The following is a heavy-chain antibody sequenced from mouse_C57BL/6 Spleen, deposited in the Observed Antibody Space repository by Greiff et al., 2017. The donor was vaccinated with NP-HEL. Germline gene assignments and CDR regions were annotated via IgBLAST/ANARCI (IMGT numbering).Heavy chain of an antibody. Sequence: EVQLVESGGGLVKPGGSLKLSCAASGFTFSSYAMSWVRQTPEKRLEWVATISDGGSYTYYPDNVKGRFTISRDNAKNNLYLQMSHLKSEDTAMYYCARDLGDYDGTWFAYWGQGTLVTVSA. D-gene: IGHD2-4*01. CDR2: ISDGGSYT. J-gene: IGHJ3*01. CDR1: GFTFSSYA. V-gene: IGHV5-4*01. CDR3: ARDLGDYDGTWFAY.